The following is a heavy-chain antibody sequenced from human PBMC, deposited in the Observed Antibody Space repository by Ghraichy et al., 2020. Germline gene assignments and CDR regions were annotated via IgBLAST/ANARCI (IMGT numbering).Heavy chain of an antibody. J-gene: IGHJ4*02. D-gene: IGHD2-15*01. CDR3: AREPRYGSSGSCPFDY. Sequence: GGSLRLSCAASGFTFSGYAMSWVRQAPGKGLEWVSTISGSGRNTFYADSVKGRFSISRHSPKNTLYLQMKSLRAEDTAVYYCAREPRYGSSGSCPFDYWGQGTRVTVSS. CDR2: ISGSGRNT. V-gene: IGHV3-23*01. CDR1: GFTFSGYA.